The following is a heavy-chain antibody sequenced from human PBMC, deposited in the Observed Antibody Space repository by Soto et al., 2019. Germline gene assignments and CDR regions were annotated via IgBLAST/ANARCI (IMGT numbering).Heavy chain of an antibody. CDR1: GGSISSGAYY. J-gene: IGHJ5*02. CDR2: IDDSGNT. CDR3: ASHPCGETWFDP. Sequence: QVQLQESGPGLVKPSQTLSLTCTVSGGSISSGAYYWSWIRQHPVRGLECIGHIDDSGNTYYSPSLKSRVSISADTSKNQFSLKLKSVSAADTAVYYCASHPCGETWFDPWGQRTLVTVSS. D-gene: IGHD4-17*01. V-gene: IGHV4-31*03.